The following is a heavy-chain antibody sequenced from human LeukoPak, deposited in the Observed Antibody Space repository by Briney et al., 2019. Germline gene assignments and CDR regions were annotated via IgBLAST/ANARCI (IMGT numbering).Heavy chain of an antibody. V-gene: IGHV4-34*01. CDR2: TNHSGST. CDR1: GGSFSGYY. D-gene: IGHD3-3*02. Sequence: SETLSLTCAVYGGSFSGYYWSWIRQPPGKGLEWIGETNHSGSTNYNPSLKSRVTISVDASKNQFSLKLSSVTAADTAVYYCARDRPHFWSGFLSYNWFDPWGQGTLVTVSS. J-gene: IGHJ5*02. CDR3: ARDRPHFWSGFLSYNWFDP.